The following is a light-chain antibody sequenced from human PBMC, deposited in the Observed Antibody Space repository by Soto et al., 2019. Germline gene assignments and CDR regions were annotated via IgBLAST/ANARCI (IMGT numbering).Light chain of an antibody. V-gene: IGKV3-15*01. CDR2: GAS. CDR3: QQYNNWPKT. CDR1: QSVYSN. Sequence: EIVMTQSPATLSVSPGERATLSCRASQSVYSNLAWYQQKPGQAPGLLIYGASTRATGIPARFSGSGSGTEFTLTISSLQSEDFAVYYCQQYNNWPKTFGQGAKVDIK. J-gene: IGKJ1*01.